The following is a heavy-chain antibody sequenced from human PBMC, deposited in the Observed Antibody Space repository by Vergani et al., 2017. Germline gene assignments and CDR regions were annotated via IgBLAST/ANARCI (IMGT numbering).Heavy chain of an antibody. V-gene: IGHV3-21*01. CDR1: GFSFSSYS. Sequence: VQLVESGGGVVQPGRSLRLSCAASGFSFSSYSMNWVRQAPGKGLEWVASISGSSSYVFYRDSVEGRFTITRDNAKKSVYLQMNSLRAEDTAMYFCARGLWDCTHIRCSPPSYWGRGTQVTVSS. CDR3: ARGLWDCTHIRCSPPSY. CDR2: ISGSSSYV. D-gene: IGHD2-8*01. J-gene: IGHJ4*02.